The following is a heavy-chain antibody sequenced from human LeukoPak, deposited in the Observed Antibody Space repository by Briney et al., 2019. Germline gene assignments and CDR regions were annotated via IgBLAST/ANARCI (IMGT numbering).Heavy chain of an antibody. Sequence: GGSLRLSCAASGFTFSSYSMNWVRQAPGKGLEWVSSISRSGRYIYYADSVKGRFTISRDNAKNSLYLQMNSLRAEDTAVYYCARDRLDIVATIRAFDYWGQGTLVTASS. J-gene: IGHJ4*02. D-gene: IGHD5-12*01. CDR3: ARDRLDIVATIRAFDY. CDR1: GFTFSSYS. CDR2: ISRSGRYI. V-gene: IGHV3-21*01.